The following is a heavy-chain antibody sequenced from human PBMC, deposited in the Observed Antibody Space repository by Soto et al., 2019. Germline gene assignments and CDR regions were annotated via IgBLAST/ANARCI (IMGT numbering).Heavy chain of an antibody. J-gene: IGHJ4*02. CDR3: AREYWNYDSGYFDY. V-gene: IGHV3-53*04. CDR2: IYSGGST. CDR1: GFTVSSNY. D-gene: IGHD1-7*01. Sequence: PGGSLRLSCAASGFTVSSNYMSWVRQAPGKGLEWVSVIYSGGSTYYADSVKGRFTISRHNSKNTLYLQMNSLRAEDTAVYYCAREYWNYDSGYFDYWGQGTLVTVSS.